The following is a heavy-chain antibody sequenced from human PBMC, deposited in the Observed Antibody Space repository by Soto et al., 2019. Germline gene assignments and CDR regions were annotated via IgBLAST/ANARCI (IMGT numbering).Heavy chain of an antibody. CDR2: IGTAGDP. CDR3: VGSRTGIGGAFDI. J-gene: IGHJ3*02. D-gene: IGHD3-10*01. CDR1: GFTFSSYD. V-gene: IGHV3-13*05. Sequence: GGSLRLSCAASGFTFSSYDMHWVRQATGKGLEWVSAIGTAGDPYYPGSVKGRFTISRENAKNSLYLQMNSLRAGDTVVYYCVGSRTGIGGAFDIWGQGTMVTVSS.